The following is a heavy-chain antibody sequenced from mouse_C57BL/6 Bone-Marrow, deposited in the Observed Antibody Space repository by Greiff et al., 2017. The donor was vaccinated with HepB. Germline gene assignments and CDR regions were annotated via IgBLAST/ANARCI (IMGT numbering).Heavy chain of an antibody. CDR2: IYWDDDK. V-gene: IGHV8-12*01. J-gene: IGHJ1*03. CDR1: GFSLSTSGMG. D-gene: IGHD1-1*01. CDR3: ARRGYGSSFPYWYFDV. Sequence: QVTLKESGPGILQSSQTLSLTCSFSGFSLSTSGMGVSWIRQPSGKGLEWLAHIYWDDDKRYNPSLKSRLTISKDTSRNQVFLKITSVDTADTATYYCARRGYGSSFPYWYFDVWGTGTTVTVSS.